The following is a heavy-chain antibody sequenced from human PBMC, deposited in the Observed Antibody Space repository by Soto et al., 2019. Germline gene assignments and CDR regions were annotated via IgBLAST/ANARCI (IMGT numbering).Heavy chain of an antibody. CDR1: GGTFSSYA. J-gene: IGHJ6*02. V-gene: IGHV1-69*13. CDR2: IIPIFGTA. CDR3: ARDIEGGVTAMVLYGMDV. D-gene: IGHD5-18*01. Sequence: GASVKVSCKASGGTFSSYAISWVRQAPGQGLEWMGGIIPIFGTANYAQKFQGRVTITADESTSTAYMELSSLRSEDTAVYYCARDIEGGVTAMVLYGMDVWGQGTTVTVSS.